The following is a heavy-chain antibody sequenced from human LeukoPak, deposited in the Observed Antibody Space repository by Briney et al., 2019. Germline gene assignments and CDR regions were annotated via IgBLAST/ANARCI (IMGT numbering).Heavy chain of an antibody. D-gene: IGHD6-19*01. J-gene: IGHJ3*02. CDR2: VWHDGSVK. Sequence: GGSLRLSCVASGFTFSTYGMHWVRQAPGKGLEWVAVVWHDGSVKYYGDSVKGRSTISRDNSKNTLYLQMNSLTVEDTAVYFCGGSSGWSYDPLDIWGQGTMVTVCS. CDR1: GFTFSTYG. CDR3: GGSSGWSYDPLDI. V-gene: IGHV3-33*01.